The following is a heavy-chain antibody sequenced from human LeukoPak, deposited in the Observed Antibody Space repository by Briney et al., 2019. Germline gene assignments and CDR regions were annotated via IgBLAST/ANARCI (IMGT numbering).Heavy chain of an antibody. CDR1: GYTFTSYY. Sequence: GASVKVSCKASGYTFTSYYMHWVRQAPGKGLEWMGGFDPEDGETIYAQKFQGRVTMTEDTSTDTAYMELSSLRSEDTAVYYCATGVGASGSYFDYWGQGTLVTVSS. J-gene: IGHJ4*02. CDR2: FDPEDGET. V-gene: IGHV1-24*01. D-gene: IGHD1-26*01. CDR3: ATGVGASGSYFDY.